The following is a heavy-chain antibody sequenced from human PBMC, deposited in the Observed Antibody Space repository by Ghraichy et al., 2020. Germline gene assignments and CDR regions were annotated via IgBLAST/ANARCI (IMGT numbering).Heavy chain of an antibody. J-gene: IGHJ5*02. V-gene: IGHV4-30-4*07. CDR2: IYYSGST. CDR3: ARVRTIFGVVAGSGWFDP. D-gene: IGHD3-3*01. CDR1: GGSISSGGYS. Sequence: SETLSLTCAVSGGSISSGGYSWSWIRQPPGKGLEWIGYIYYSGSTYYNPSLKSRVTISVDTSKNQFSLKLSSVTAADTAVYYCARVRTIFGVVAGSGWFDPWGQGTLVTVSS.